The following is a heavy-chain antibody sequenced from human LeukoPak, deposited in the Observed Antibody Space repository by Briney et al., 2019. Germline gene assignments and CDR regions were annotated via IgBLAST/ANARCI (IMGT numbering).Heavy chain of an antibody. D-gene: IGHD1-26*01. CDR1: GGSISSGGYY. CDR2: IYCSGST. CDR3: ARLSIGRSVGHGAFDI. Sequence: SETLSLTCTVSGGSISSGGYYWSWIRQHPGKGLEWIGYIYCSGSTYYNPSLKSRVTISVDTSKNQFSLKLSSVTAADTAVYYCARLSIGRSVGHGAFDIWGQGTMVTVSS. J-gene: IGHJ3*02. V-gene: IGHV4-31*03.